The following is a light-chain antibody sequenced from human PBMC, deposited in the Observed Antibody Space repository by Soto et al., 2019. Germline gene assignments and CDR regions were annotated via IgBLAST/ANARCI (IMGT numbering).Light chain of an antibody. J-gene: IGKJ5*01. CDR1: QIVSSN. V-gene: IGKV3-15*01. Sequence: EVVVTRSPATLSVSPGERTTLSCRASQIVSSNLAWYQQKPGQAPRLLIYGASTRATGIPARFSGSGSGTEFTLTISSLQSEDFAVYYCQQYNNWPPLTFGQGTRLEIK. CDR3: QQYNNWPPLT. CDR2: GAS.